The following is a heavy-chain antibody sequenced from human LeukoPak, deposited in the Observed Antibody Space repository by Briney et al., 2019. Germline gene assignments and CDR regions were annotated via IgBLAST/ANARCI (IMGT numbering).Heavy chain of an antibody. V-gene: IGHV4-61*02. CDR3: AGYDFWSGLDY. D-gene: IGHD3-3*01. CDR2: IYTSGST. CDR1: GGSISSGSYY. J-gene: IGHJ4*02. Sequence: SQTLSLTCTVSGGSISSGSYYWSWIRQPAGKGLEWIGRIYTSGSTNYDPTLKSRVTISVDTSKNQFSLKLSSVTAADTAVYYCAGYDFWSGLDYWGQGTLVTVSS.